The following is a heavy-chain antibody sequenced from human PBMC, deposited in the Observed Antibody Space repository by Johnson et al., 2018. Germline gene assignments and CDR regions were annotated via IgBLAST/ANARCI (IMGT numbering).Heavy chain of an antibody. CDR2: ISWNSGKI. J-gene: IGHJ1*01. CDR3: AKDDTSGWYRYFQH. CDR1: GFIFDDYA. V-gene: IGHV3-9*01. Sequence: LVESGGGLVQPGRSLRLSCAASGFIFDDYAMHWVRQAPGKGLEWVSGISWNSGKIEYADSVKGRFTISRDNAKNSLYLQMNSLRTEDTALYYCAKDDTSGWYRYFQHWGQGTLVTVSS. D-gene: IGHD6-19*01.